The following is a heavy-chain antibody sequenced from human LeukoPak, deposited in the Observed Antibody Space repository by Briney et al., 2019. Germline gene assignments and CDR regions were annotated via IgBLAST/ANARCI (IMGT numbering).Heavy chain of an antibody. V-gene: IGHV3-48*01. Sequence: PGGSLRLSCAASGFTFSSYSMNWVRQAPGKGLEWVAYISSSSNTIDSADSVKGRFTISRGNAKNSLYLQMNSLRAEDTAVYYCARARGYSYGYSDYWGQGTLVTVSS. D-gene: IGHD5-18*01. CDR2: ISSSSNTI. CDR1: GFTFSSYS. CDR3: ARARGYSYGYSDY. J-gene: IGHJ4*02.